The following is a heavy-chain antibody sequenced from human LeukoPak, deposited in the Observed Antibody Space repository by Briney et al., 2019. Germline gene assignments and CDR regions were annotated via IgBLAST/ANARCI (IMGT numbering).Heavy chain of an antibody. CDR1: GGSISSYH. CDR2: IYYSGST. Sequence: SETLSLTCTVSGGSISSYHWSWIRQPPGKGLEWIGYIYYSGSTNYNPSLKSRVTISVDTSKNQFSLKLSSVTAADTAVYYCARDGSRYCSSTSCYYGFDPWGQGTLVTVSS. J-gene: IGHJ5*02. V-gene: IGHV4-59*01. D-gene: IGHD2-2*01. CDR3: ARDGSRYCSSTSCYYGFDP.